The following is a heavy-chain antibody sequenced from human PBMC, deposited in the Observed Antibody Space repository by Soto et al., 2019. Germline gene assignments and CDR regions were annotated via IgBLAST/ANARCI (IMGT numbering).Heavy chain of an antibody. D-gene: IGHD5-12*01. CDR2: IYHSGST. Sequence: QLQLQESGSGLVKPSQTLSLTCAVSGGSISSGGYSWSWIRQPPGKGLEWIGYIYHSGSTYYNPSLKSRXXIXVXXSKNQFSLKLSSVTAADTAVYYCARTGSGYDQFDYWGQGTLVTVSS. CDR3: ARTGSGYDQFDY. V-gene: IGHV4-30-2*01. CDR1: GGSISSGGYS. J-gene: IGHJ4*02.